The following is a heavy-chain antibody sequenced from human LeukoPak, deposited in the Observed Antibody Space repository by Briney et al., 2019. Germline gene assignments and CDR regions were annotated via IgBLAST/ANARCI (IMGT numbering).Heavy chain of an antibody. D-gene: IGHD3-10*01. V-gene: IGHV4-59*01. CDR3: ARGGGTMVRGIDY. J-gene: IGHJ4*02. CDR2: IYYSGSN. CDR1: GGSLSSYH. Sequence: SETLSLTCTVSGGSLSSYHWNWIRQPPGKGLEWIGYIYYSGSNNYNPSLTSRVTISVDTSKIQSSLKLSSVSAADTAVYYCARGGGTMVRGIDYWGQGTLVTVSS.